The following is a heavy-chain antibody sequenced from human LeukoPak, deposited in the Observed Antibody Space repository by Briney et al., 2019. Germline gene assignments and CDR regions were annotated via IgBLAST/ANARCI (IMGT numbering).Heavy chain of an antibody. CDR1: GGSFSGYY. D-gene: IGHD3-10*01. CDR3: ARGVIMVRGAFNWFDP. V-gene: IGHV4-34*01. J-gene: IGHJ5*02. CDR2: INHSGST. Sequence: SETLSLTCAVYGGSFSGYYWSWIRQPPGKGLEWIGEINHSGSTNYNPSLKSRVTVSVDTSKNQFSLKLSSVTAVDTAVYYCARGVIMVRGAFNWFDPWGQGTLVTVSS.